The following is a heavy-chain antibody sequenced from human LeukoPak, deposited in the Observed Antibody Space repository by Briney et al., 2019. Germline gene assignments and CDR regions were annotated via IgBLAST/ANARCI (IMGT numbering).Heavy chain of an antibody. J-gene: IGHJ4*02. CDR2: ISSSSSTI. V-gene: IGHV3-48*01. D-gene: IGHD1-26*01. Sequence: GGSLRLSCAASGFTFSSYSMNWVRQAPGKGLEWVSYISSSSSTIYYADSVKGRFTISRDNAKNSLYLQMNSLRAEDTAVYYCAKGAFSGSYFIFDYWGQGTLVTVSS. CDR1: GFTFSSYS. CDR3: AKGAFSGSYFIFDY.